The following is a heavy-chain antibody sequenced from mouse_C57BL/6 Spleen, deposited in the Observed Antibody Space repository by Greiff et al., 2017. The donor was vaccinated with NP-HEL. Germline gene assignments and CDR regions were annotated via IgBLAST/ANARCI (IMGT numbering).Heavy chain of an antibody. CDR1: GYTFTDYY. V-gene: IGHV1-75*01. Sequence: QVQLQQSGPELVKPGASVKISCKASGYTFTDYYINWVKQRPGQGLEWIGWIFPGSGSTYYNEKFKGKATLTVDKSSSTAYMLLSSLTSEDSAVYFCARCEYYGSSYDAMDYWGQGTSVTVSS. CDR3: ARCEYYGSSYDAMDY. J-gene: IGHJ4*01. CDR2: IFPGSGST. D-gene: IGHD1-1*01.